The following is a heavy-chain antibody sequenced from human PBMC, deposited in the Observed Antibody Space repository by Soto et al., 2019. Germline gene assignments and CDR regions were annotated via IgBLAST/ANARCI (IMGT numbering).Heavy chain of an antibody. D-gene: IGHD6-19*01. J-gene: IGHJ6*02. CDR1: GFTFSTYW. V-gene: IGHV3-7*05. Sequence: EVQLVESGGGLVQPGGSLRLSCAASGFTFSTYWMNWVRQAPGKGLEWVANINEDGSEAYYVDSVKGRFTISRDNAKKPLDLDMNSLWGEDTVGYYCARDWCAPGSGSALGYYFLFGMDVWGQGTTVTVPS. CDR3: ARDWCAPGSGSALGYYFLFGMDV. CDR2: INEDGSEA.